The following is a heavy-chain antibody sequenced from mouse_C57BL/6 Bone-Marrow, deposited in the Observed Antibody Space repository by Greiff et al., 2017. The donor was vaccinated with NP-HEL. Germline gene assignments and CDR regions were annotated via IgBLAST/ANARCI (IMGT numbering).Heavy chain of an antibody. CDR2: INPSTGGT. CDR1: GYSFTGYY. CDR3: ARSYYGSSPFDY. Sequence: LKESGPELVKPGASVKISCKASGYSFTGYYMNWVKQSPEKSLEWIGEINPSTGGTTYNQKFKAKATLTVDKSSSTAYMQLKSLTSEDSAVYYCARSYYGSSPFDYWGQGTTLTVSS. V-gene: IGHV1-42*01. D-gene: IGHD1-1*01. J-gene: IGHJ2*01.